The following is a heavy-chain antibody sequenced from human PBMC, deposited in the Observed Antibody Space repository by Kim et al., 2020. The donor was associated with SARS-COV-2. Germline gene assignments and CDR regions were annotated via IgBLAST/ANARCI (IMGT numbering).Heavy chain of an antibody. Sequence: YSGSTYYNPSLKSRVTISVDTSKNQFSLKLSSVTAADTAVYYCARADGTWWGQGTLVTVSS. CDR3: ARADGTW. V-gene: IGHV4-39*07. CDR2: YSGST. J-gene: IGHJ4*02.